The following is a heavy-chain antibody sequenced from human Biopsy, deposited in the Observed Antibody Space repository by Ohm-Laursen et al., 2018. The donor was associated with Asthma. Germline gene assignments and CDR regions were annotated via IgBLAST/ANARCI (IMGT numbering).Heavy chain of an antibody. CDR3: ARHWNWGSFFDY. Sequence: SDTLSLTCTVSGGSMSSSSYSWGWIRQPPGKGLEWIGSISYTGNTDTPSLRSRFTLSVDTSKNNFSLKLTSVTAADTAVFYCARHWNWGSFFDYWGQGMLVTVSS. V-gene: IGHV4-39*01. CDR1: GGSMSSSSYS. CDR2: ISYTGNT. D-gene: IGHD7-27*01. J-gene: IGHJ4*02.